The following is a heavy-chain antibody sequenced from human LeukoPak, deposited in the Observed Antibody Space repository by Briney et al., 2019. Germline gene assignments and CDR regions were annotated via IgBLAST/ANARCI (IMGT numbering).Heavy chain of an antibody. J-gene: IGHJ4*02. CDR3: ARTGQQLSSPFDY. CDR1: GFTVSSNY. Sequence: GGSLRLSCAASGFTVSSNYMSWVRQAPGKGLEWVSVIYSGGSTYYADSVKGRFTISRDNSKNTLYLQMNSLRAEDTAVYYCARTGQQLSSPFDYWGQGTLVTVSS. D-gene: IGHD6-13*01. V-gene: IGHV3-53*01. CDR2: IYSGGST.